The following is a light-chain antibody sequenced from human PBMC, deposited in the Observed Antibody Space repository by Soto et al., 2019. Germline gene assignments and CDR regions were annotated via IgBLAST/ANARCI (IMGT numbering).Light chain of an antibody. CDR3: SSYTSSGTRPYV. CDR2: DVS. J-gene: IGLJ1*01. V-gene: IGLV2-14*01. Sequence: QSALTQPASVSGSPGQSITISCTGTSSDVGGYNYVSWYQQHPGKAPKLMIYDVSNRPSGVSNRFSGSKSGNTASLTISGLQAEDEADYYCSSYTSSGTRPYVFGTGTKVTVL. CDR1: SSDVGGYNY.